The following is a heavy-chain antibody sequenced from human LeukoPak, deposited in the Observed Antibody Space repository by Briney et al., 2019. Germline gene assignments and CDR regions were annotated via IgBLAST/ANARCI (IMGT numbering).Heavy chain of an antibody. D-gene: IGHD6-19*01. J-gene: IGHJ4*02. CDR3: AKQDIRSSASYD. Sequence: GGSLRLSCAASGFTFSSYAMSWVRQAPGQGLEWVSAISDSGGSTYYADSVKGRFTISRDNSKNTLYLQMNSLRAEDTAVYYSAKQDIRSSASYDWGQGTLVTVSS. V-gene: IGHV3-23*01. CDR2: ISDSGGST. CDR1: GFTFSSYA.